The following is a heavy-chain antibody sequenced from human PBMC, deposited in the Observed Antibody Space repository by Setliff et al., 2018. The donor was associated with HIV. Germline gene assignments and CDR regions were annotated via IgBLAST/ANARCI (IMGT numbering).Heavy chain of an antibody. CDR1: GGSFSDYY. D-gene: IGHD5-12*01. CDR2: INHRGST. V-gene: IGHV4-34*01. CDR3: ARVEMATIKAFDY. J-gene: IGHJ4*02. Sequence: SETLSLTCAVYGGSFSDYYWTWIRQSPGKGLEWIGEINHRGSTNYNPSLKSRVTISVDTSKNQFSLKLSSVTAADTAVYYCARVEMATIKAFDYWGQGTLVTVSS.